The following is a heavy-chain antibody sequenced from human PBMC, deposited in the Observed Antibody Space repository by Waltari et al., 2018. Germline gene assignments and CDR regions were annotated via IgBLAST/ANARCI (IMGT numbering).Heavy chain of an antibody. CDR3: ARWTDWYFDL. CDR1: GFSFSNYW. V-gene: IGHV3-7*01. CDR2: IKQDGSDK. J-gene: IGHJ2*01. Sequence: EVQLVESGGGWVQPGGSLGLSCAASGFSFSNYWMCWVCQAPGKGLEWVANIKQDGSDKNYVDSVKGRFTISRDNPKKTVYLQMNSLRAEDTAVYYCARWTDWYFDLWGRGTLVTVSS. D-gene: IGHD5-12*01.